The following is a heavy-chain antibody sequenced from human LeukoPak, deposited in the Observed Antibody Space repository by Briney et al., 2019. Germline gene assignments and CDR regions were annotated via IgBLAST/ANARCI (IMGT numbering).Heavy chain of an antibody. D-gene: IGHD6-25*01. V-gene: IGHV1-2*02. CDR1: GSGFTGYH. CDR2: MNTNDGGI. J-gene: IGHJ5*02. CDR3: VGEAAGGFDR. Sequence: GASVKVSCKASGSGFTGYHIHWVRQAPGQGLEWMAWMNTNDGGIRYAQRLQGRVNVTRDTSISTAYMELTGLKSDDTATYYCVGEAAGGFDRWGQGTPVTVSS.